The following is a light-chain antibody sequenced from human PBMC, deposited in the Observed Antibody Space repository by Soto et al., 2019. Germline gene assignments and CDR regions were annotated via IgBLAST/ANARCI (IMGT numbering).Light chain of an antibody. V-gene: IGKV1-5*01. CDR3: QQYNIYPWT. J-gene: IGKJ1*01. Sequence: DIQMTQSPSTLSASVGDGVTITCRASQSFSNRLAWYQQRPGKAPKYLIYDASTLDSGAPSRFSGSGSGTEFTLSISSLQPDDFATYYCQQYNIYPWTFGQGTKVEIK. CDR1: QSFSNR. CDR2: DAS.